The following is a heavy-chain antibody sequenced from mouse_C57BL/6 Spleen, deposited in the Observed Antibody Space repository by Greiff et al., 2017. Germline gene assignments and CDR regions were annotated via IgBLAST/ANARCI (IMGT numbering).Heavy chain of an antibody. CDR1: GYTFTSYW. CDR3: AREYYDYDEGYAMDY. Sequence: QVQLQQSGAELVKPGASVKLSCKASGYTFTSYWMHWVKQRPGQGLEWIGMIHPNSGSTNYNEKFKSKATLTVDKSSSTAYMQLSSLTSEDSAVYYCAREYYDYDEGYAMDYWGQGTSVTVSS. J-gene: IGHJ4*01. CDR2: IHPNSGST. D-gene: IGHD2-4*01. V-gene: IGHV1-64*01.